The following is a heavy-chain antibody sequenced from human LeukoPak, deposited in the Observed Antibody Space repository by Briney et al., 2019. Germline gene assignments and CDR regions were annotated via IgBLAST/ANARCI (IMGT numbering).Heavy chain of an antibody. CDR2: ISSSGSTI. D-gene: IGHD3-10*01. CDR1: GFTFSSYN. J-gene: IGHJ4*02. CDR3: ARLEYYYVSGNYYKLFDY. Sequence: GGSLRLSCAASGFTFSSYNMNWVRQAPGKGQQWVSDISSSGSTIYFADSVKGRFTISRDNAKNSLYLQMNGLRDEDTAVYYCARLEYYYVSGNYYKLFDYWGQGTLVTVCS. V-gene: IGHV3-48*02.